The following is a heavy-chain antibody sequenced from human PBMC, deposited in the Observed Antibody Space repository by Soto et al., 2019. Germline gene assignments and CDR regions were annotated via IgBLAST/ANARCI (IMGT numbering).Heavy chain of an antibody. J-gene: IGHJ6*02. CDR2: INHSGST. V-gene: IGHV4-34*01. CDR1: GGSFSGYY. CDR3: ARVGRYYGMDV. Sequence: TRSLTCAVYGGSFSGYYWSWIRQPPGKGLEWIGEINHSGSTNYNPSLKSRVTISVDTSKNQFSLKLSSVTAADTAVYYCARVGRYYGMDVWGQGTTVTVAS.